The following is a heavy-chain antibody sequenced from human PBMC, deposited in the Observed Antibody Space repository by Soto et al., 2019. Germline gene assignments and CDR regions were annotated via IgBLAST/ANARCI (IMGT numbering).Heavy chain of an antibody. CDR3: ARFRWDAFYAFDI. Sequence: GASVKVSCKASGYTFTRYGISWVRHAPGQGLEWMGWISAYNGNTNYAQKLQGRVTMTTDTSTSTAYMELRSLRSDDTAVYYCARFRWDAFYAFDIWGQGTMVTVSS. V-gene: IGHV1-18*01. CDR2: ISAYNGNT. D-gene: IGHD1-26*01. J-gene: IGHJ3*02. CDR1: GYTFTRYG.